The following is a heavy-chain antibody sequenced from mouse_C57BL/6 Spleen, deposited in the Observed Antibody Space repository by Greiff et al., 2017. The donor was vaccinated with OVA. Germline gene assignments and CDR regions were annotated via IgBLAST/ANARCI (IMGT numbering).Heavy chain of an antibody. J-gene: IGHJ1*03. D-gene: IGHD2-14*01. Sequence: DVKLVESGGGLVQPGGSMKLSCVASGFTFSNYWMNWVRQSPEKGLEWVAQIRLKSDNYATHYAESVKGRFTISRDDSKSGNYLPMNHLRTENTGIYYCTGGLYRTSTWYCDVWGTGTTVTVSS. CDR2: IRLKSDNYAT. CDR3: TGGLYRTSTWYCDV. V-gene: IGHV6-3*01. CDR1: GFTFSNYW.